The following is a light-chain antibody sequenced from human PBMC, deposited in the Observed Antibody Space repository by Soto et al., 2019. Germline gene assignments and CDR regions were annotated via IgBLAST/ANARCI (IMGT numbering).Light chain of an antibody. Sequence: EIVMTQSQATLSVSPGERATLSCRASQSISNNLAWYHQRPGQAPRLLIYGASTRATGIPARFSGSGSGTEFPRTISSLQSEDFAVYYCQQYNKWWTFGQGTRVEIK. J-gene: IGKJ1*01. CDR2: GAS. CDR1: QSISNN. V-gene: IGKV3-15*01. CDR3: QQYNKWWT.